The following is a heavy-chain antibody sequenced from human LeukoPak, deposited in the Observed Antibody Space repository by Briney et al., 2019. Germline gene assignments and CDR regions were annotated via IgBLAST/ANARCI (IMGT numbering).Heavy chain of an antibody. J-gene: IGHJ6*03. CDR1: GFTFSSYG. Sequence: PGGSLRLSCAASGFTFSSYGMSWVRQAPGKGLEWVSAISGSGGSTYYADSVKGRFTISRDNSKNTLYLQMNSLRAEDTAVYYCAKGPGDYYDILTGYYLSGDYYYYMDVWGKGTTVTISS. CDR2: ISGSGGST. CDR3: AKGPGDYYDILTGYYLSGDYYYYMDV. D-gene: IGHD3-9*01. V-gene: IGHV3-23*01.